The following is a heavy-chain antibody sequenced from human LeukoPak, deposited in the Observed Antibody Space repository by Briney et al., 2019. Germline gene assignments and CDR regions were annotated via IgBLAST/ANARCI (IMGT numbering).Heavy chain of an antibody. V-gene: IGHV3-7*03. CDR3: AKGPDSSSWKFDY. D-gene: IGHD6-13*01. J-gene: IGHJ4*02. CDR2: IKQDGSEK. CDR1: GFTFSSYW. Sequence: GGSLRLSCAASGFTFSSYWMSWVRQAPGKGLEWVANIKQDGSEKYYVDSVKGRFTISRDNAKNSLYLQMNSLRVEDTAVYYCAKGPDSSSWKFDYWGQGTLVTVSS.